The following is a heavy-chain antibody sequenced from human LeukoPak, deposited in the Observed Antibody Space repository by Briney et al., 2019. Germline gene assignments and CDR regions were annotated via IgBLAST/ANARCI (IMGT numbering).Heavy chain of an antibody. V-gene: IGHV4-39*07. J-gene: IGHJ4*02. CDR2: IYHSGST. CDR1: GGSISSSGYY. D-gene: IGHD1-26*01. Sequence: PSETLSLTCSVSGGSISSSGYYWGWIRQPPGKGLEWIGSIYHSGSTYYNPSLKSRVTISVDTSKNQFSLKLSPVTAADTAVYYCARVEGKKSYYGAFDYWGQGTLVTVSS. CDR3: ARVEGKKSYYGAFDY.